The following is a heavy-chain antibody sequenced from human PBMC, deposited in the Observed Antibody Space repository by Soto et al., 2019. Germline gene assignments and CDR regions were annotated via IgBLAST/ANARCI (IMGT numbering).Heavy chain of an antibody. CDR2: ISYDGGNK. CDR3: TRATSGWSKDAFDI. CDR1: GFTFSSYA. D-gene: IGHD6-19*01. Sequence: QVQLVESGGGVVQPGRSLRLSCAASGFTFSSYAMHWVRQAPGKGLEWVAVISYDGGNKYYADSVRGRFTISRDNSKNTLYLQMNSLRAEDPAVYYCTRATSGWSKDAFDIWGQGTMVIVSS. J-gene: IGHJ3*02. V-gene: IGHV3-30-3*01.